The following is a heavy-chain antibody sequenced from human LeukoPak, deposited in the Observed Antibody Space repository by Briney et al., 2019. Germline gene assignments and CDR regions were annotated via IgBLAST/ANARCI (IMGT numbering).Heavy chain of an antibody. V-gene: IGHV1-2*02. D-gene: IGHD6-19*01. CDR3: AREYTSGWYRTANFQY. Sequence: ASVKVSCKASGYTFGDYYIHWVRQAPGQGLEWMGWINPNSGDTNYAQKFQGRVALTRDTSISTAYLDLRRLTSDDTAVYYCAREYTSGWYRTANFQYWGQGTLVTVSS. CDR1: GYTFGDYY. J-gene: IGHJ1*01. CDR2: INPNSGDT.